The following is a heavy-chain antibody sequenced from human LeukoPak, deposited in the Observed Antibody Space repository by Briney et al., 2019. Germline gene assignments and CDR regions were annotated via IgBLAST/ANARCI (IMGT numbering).Heavy chain of an antibody. CDR3: VRTMVRGVISYYFDY. CDR2: ISGSGGST. CDR1: GFTFSSYA. Sequence: PGGSLRLSCAASGFTFSSYAMSWVRQAPGKGLEWVSAISGSGGSTYYADSVKGRFTISRDNSKNTLYLQMNSLRAEDTAAYYCVRTMVRGVISYYFDYWGQGTLVTVSS. J-gene: IGHJ4*02. V-gene: IGHV3-23*01. D-gene: IGHD3-10*01.